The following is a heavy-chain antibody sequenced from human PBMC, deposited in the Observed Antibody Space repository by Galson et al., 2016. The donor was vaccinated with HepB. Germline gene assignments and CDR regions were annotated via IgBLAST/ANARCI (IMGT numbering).Heavy chain of an antibody. CDR1: VGSISSHY. Sequence: SETLSLTCTVSVGSISSHYWSWTRQPPGKGLVWIGYIHYSGTTNYNPPLKSRVTISVDTYKNQFTLNLSSVTAADTAVYFCASHYFYDSSDYYPPMLDYWGQGTLVTVSS. V-gene: IGHV4-59*11. J-gene: IGHJ4*02. CDR2: IHYSGTT. CDR3: ASHYFYDSSDYYPPMLDY. D-gene: IGHD3-22*01.